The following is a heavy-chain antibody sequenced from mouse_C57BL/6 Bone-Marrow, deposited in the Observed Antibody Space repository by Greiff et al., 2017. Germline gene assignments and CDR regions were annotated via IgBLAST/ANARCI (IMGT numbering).Heavy chain of an antibody. CDR2: ISYDGSN. V-gene: IGHV3-6*01. J-gene: IGHJ3*01. D-gene: IGHD2-3*01. CDR1: GYSITSGYY. Sequence: EVQLQESGPGLVKPSQSLSLTCSVTGYSITSGYYWNWIRQFPGNKLEWMGYISYDGSNNYNPSLKNRISITRDTSKNQFFLKLNSVTTEDTATYYCASKDGYYPPWFAYWGQGTLVTVSA. CDR3: ASKDGYYPPWFAY.